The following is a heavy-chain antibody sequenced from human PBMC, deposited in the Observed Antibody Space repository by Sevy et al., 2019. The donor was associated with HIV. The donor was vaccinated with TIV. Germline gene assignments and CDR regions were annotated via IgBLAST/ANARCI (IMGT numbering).Heavy chain of an antibody. V-gene: IGHV1-2*02. J-gene: IGHJ6*02. CDR2: INSDSGVT. D-gene: IGHD4-17*01. CDR1: GYIFTDYY. CDR3: ARLTTQPTSDLYGLDV. Sequence: ASVKVSCKASGYIFTDYYIHWVRQAPGQGLEWMAWINSDSGVTNYAQRFQGEVTVTRDPSLSSAYLELTNLKSNDTAIYYCARLTTQPTSDLYGLDVGGQGTTVTVSS.